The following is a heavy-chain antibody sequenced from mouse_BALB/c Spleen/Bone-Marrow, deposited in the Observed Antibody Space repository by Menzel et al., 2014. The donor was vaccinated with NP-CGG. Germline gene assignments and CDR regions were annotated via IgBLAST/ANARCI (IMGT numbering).Heavy chain of an antibody. J-gene: IGHJ2*01. CDR1: GYALSSYW. Sequence: VKLVESGAELVRPGSSVKISCKASGYALSSYWMNWVKQRPGQALEWTGQIYPGDSDTDYNGKFKGKATLTADKSSNTAYMQLTSLTSEDSAVYFCARGGISVDYWGQGTTLPVSS. CDR2: IYPGDSDT. CDR3: ARGGISVDY. V-gene: IGHV1-80*01.